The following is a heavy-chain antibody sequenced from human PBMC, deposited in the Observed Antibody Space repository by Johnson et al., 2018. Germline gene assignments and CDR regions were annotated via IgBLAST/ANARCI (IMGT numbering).Heavy chain of an antibody. CDR1: GFTFSSYD. CDR2: IWFDGSNK. D-gene: IGHD2-2*01. V-gene: IGHV3-33*06. CDR3: AKDQYAGDAFDI. Sequence: QVQLVQSGGGLVKPGGSLRLSCAASGFTFSSYDMHWVRQAPGKGLEWVAVIWFDGSNKFYADSVKGRFTISRDNSKNTLYLQMNSLRAEDTAVYYCAKDQYAGDAFDIWGQGTMVTVSS. J-gene: IGHJ3*02.